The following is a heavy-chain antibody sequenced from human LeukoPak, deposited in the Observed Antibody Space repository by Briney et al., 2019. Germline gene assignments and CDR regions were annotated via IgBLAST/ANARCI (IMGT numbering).Heavy chain of an antibody. CDR3: ARFKYYYGSGIDY. CDR2: INPNSGGT. CDR1: GYTFTGYY. D-gene: IGHD3-10*01. Sequence: ASVKVSCKASGYTFTGYYMHWVRQAPGQGLEWMGWINPNSGGTNYAQKFQGRVTMTRDTSISTAYMELSRLRADDTAVYYCARFKYYYGSGIDYWGQGTLVTVSS. V-gene: IGHV1-2*02. J-gene: IGHJ4*02.